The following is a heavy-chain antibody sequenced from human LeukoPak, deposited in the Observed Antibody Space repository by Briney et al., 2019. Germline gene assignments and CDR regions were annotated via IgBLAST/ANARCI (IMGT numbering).Heavy chain of an antibody. Sequence: GGSLRLSCAGSGFSFTNTWMTWVRQAPGKGLEWVANIKPDGSEKYYVDSVKGRFTISRDNAMNSLYLQMNSLRAEDTAVYYCARGHRGIVVLDNWFDPWGQGTLVTVSS. V-gene: IGHV3-7*01. D-gene: IGHD3-22*01. CDR3: ARGHRGIVVLDNWFDP. J-gene: IGHJ5*02. CDR2: IKPDGSEK. CDR1: GFSFTNTW.